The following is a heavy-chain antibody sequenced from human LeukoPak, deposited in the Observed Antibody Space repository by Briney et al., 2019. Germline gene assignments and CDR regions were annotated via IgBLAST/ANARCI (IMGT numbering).Heavy chain of an antibody. V-gene: IGHV3-9*03. Sequence: GGSLRLSCAASGFTFDDYAMHWVRQAPGKGLEWVSGISWNSGSIGYADSVKGRFTISRDNAKNSLYLQMNSLRAEDMALYYCAKDLKPRATLVGATTGGFDYWGQGTLVTVSS. D-gene: IGHD1-26*01. J-gene: IGHJ4*02. CDR2: ISWNSGSI. CDR1: GFTFDDYA. CDR3: AKDLKPRATLVGATTGGFDY.